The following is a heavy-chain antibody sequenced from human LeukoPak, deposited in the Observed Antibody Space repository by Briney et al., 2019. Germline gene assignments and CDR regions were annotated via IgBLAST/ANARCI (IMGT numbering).Heavy chain of an antibody. V-gene: IGHV1-18*01. J-gene: IGHJ6*03. CDR2: ISAYNGNT. CDR3: AGGIAVAGGYYYYYMDV. Sequence: GASVKVSCKASGYTFTSYGISWVRQAPGQGLEWMGWISAYNGNTNYAQKLQGRVTMTTDTSTSTAYMELRSLRSDDTAVYYCAGGIAVAGGYYYYYMDVWGKGTTVAVSS. D-gene: IGHD6-19*01. CDR1: GYTFTSYG.